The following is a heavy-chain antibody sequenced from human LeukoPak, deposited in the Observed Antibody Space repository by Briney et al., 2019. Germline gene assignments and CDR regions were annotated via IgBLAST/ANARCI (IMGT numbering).Heavy chain of an antibody. V-gene: IGHV3-23*01. CDR3: AELGITMIGGV. Sequence: GGSLRLSCAASGFTFSSYAMSWVRQAPGKGLEWVSDISGNGGSTYYADSVKGRFTISRDNAKNSLYLQMNSLRAEDTAVYYCAELGITMIGGVWGKGTTVTISS. CDR2: ISGNGGST. J-gene: IGHJ6*04. D-gene: IGHD3-10*02. CDR1: GFTFSSYA.